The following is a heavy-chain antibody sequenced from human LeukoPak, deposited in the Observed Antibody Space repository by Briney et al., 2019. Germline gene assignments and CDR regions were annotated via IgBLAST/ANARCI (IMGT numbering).Heavy chain of an antibody. V-gene: IGHV4-39*01. D-gene: IGHD6-19*01. Sequence: PSETLSLTCTVSGVSISSSSYYWGWLRQPQGKGLEWIGSIYYSGSTYYNPSLKSRVTISVDTSKNQFSLTLSSVPAADTAVYYCARIVAVAGIDYWGQGTLVTVSS. CDR3: ARIVAVAGIDY. CDR2: IYYSGST. J-gene: IGHJ4*02. CDR1: GVSISSSSYY.